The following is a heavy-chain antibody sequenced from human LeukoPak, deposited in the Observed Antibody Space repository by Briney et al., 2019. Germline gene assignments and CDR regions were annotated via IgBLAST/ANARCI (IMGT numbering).Heavy chain of an antibody. CDR2: IGDNGSDK. CDR3: ARASYYYDSSGGYAFDI. CDR1: GFTFSSFG. Sequence: GRSLRLSCAASGFTFSSFGMHCVRRAPGKGLEWVAVIGDNGSDKYYADSVKGRFTISRDTSRNMLYLQMNSLRAEDTALFYCARASYYYDSSGGYAFDIWGQGTMVTVSS. J-gene: IGHJ3*02. V-gene: IGHV3-33*01. D-gene: IGHD3-22*01.